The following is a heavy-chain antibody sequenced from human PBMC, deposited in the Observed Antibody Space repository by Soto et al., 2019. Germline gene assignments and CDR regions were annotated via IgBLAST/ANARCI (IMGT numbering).Heavy chain of an antibody. V-gene: IGHV3-30*03. CDR3: ARDPTRYSSGWFPHYPSDY. J-gene: IGHJ4*02. CDR2: ISYDGSNK. Sequence: GGSLRLSCAASGFIFSTYGMHWVLQAPGKGLEWVAVISYDGSNKYYADSVKGRFTISRDNSKNTLYLQMNSLRAEDTAVYYCARDPTRYSSGWFPHYPSDYWGQGTLVTVSS. CDR1: GFIFSTYG. D-gene: IGHD6-19*01.